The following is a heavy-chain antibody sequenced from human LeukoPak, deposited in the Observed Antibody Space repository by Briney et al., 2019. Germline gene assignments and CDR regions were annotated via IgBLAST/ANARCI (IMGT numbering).Heavy chain of an antibody. V-gene: IGHV4-59*08. CDR2: IYYSGST. J-gene: IGHJ3*02. D-gene: IGHD3-10*01. Sequence: PSETLSLTCTVSGGSISSYYWSWIRQPPGKGLEWIGYIYYSGSTNYNPSLKSRLTISVDTSKNQFYLKLSSVTAADTAVYYCARTITMVRGVTIDAFDIWGQGTMVTVSS. CDR3: ARTITMVRGVTIDAFDI. CDR1: GGSISSYY.